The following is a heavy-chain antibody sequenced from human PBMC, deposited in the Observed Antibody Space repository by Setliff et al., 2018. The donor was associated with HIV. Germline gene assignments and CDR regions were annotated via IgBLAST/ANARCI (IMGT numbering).Heavy chain of an antibody. CDR3: ARELRYNIMGA. CDR2: IYNSGRT. J-gene: IGHJ5*02. D-gene: IGHD1-20*01. V-gene: IGHV4-4*02. Sequence: SETLSLTCAVSGGSTRSSNWWSWVRQPPGKGLEWIGEIYNSGRTNYNPSLKSRVTISVDNSKNQFSLNLSSVTAADTAVYYCARELRYNIMGAWGQGTLVTVSS. CDR1: GGSTRSSNW.